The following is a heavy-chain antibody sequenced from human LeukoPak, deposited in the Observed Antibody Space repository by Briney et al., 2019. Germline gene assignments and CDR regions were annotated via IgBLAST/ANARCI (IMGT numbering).Heavy chain of an antibody. V-gene: IGHV5-51*01. CDR2: INPGDSDT. CDR1: GYSFTNYW. J-gene: IGHJ1*01. Sequence: GESLKISCKGSGYSFTNYWIGWVRQMPGKGLEWMGIINPGDSDTRYSPSFQGQVTISADKSISTAYLQWSSLKASDTAMYYCAGAGIAVAGNAEYFQHWGQGTLVTVSS. D-gene: IGHD6-19*01. CDR3: AGAGIAVAGNAEYFQH.